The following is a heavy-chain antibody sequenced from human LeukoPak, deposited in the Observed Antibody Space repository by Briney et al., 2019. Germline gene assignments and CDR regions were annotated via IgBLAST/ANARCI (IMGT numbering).Heavy chain of an antibody. Sequence: GGSLRLSCAASGFTVSTNYMSWVRQAPGKGLEWVSVFYSGGNTYYADSVKGRFTISRHNSMNTLYLQMNSLRTEDTAVYYCARGGGAARLFDYWGQGTLVTVSS. CDR1: GFTVSTNY. CDR2: FYSGGNT. CDR3: ARGGGAARLFDY. V-gene: IGHV3-53*04. D-gene: IGHD6-6*01. J-gene: IGHJ4*02.